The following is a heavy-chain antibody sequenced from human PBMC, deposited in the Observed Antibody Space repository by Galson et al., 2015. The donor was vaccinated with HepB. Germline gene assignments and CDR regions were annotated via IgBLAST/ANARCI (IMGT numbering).Heavy chain of an antibody. Sequence: SLRLSCAASGFTVSSNYMSWVRQAPGKGLEWVSVIYSGGSTYYADSVKGRFTISRDNSKNTLYLQMNSLRAEDTAVYYCASGSTYYYDSSGYPDAFDIWGQGTMVTVSS. J-gene: IGHJ3*02. CDR2: IYSGGST. D-gene: IGHD3-22*01. V-gene: IGHV3-66*02. CDR1: GFTVSSNY. CDR3: ASGSTYYYDSSGYPDAFDI.